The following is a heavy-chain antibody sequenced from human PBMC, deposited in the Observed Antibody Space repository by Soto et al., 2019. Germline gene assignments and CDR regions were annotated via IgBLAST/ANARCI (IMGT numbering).Heavy chain of an antibody. CDR3: AKQQGPGTPYYYAMDV. CDR2: IRSRGDRT. D-gene: IGHD3-10*01. Sequence: EVQLLESGGDLVQPGDSLRLSCAASGFTFSSYAMTWVRQAPGKGLEWVSVIRSRGDRTYYADSVEGRFTISRDNSRSILYLEMRNLRPYDTAVYYCAKQQGPGTPYYYAMDVWGQGTTVTVS. J-gene: IGHJ6*02. V-gene: IGHV3-23*01. CDR1: GFTFSSYA.